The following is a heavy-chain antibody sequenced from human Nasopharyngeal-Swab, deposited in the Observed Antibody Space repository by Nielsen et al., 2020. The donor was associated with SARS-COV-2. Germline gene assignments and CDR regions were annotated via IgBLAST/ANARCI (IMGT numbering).Heavy chain of an antibody. CDR1: GYSFNNYW. CDR2: IFPDDSDT. J-gene: IGHJ4*02. CDR3: ARTEYGSGTNFDY. D-gene: IGHD3-10*01. Sequence: GESLKISCKGSGYSFNNYWIGWVRQMPGKGLEWMGIIFPDDSDTRYSPSFQGQVTISVDESISTAYLQWSSLKASDTAMYYCARTEYGSGTNFDYWGQGTLVTVSS. V-gene: IGHV5-51*01.